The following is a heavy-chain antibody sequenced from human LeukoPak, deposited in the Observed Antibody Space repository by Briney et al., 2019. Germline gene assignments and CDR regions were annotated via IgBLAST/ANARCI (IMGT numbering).Heavy chain of an antibody. CDR1: GFTVSTYY. Sequence: GGSLRLSCAASGFTVSTYYMTWVRQAPGKGLECVSVIYSGGSTYYADSVKGRFTVSRDNSKNTLYLQMNSLRAEDTAVYYCAREGVGRWFDPWGQGTLVTVSS. CDR3: AREGVGRWFDP. D-gene: IGHD1-26*01. CDR2: IYSGGST. J-gene: IGHJ5*02. V-gene: IGHV3-53*01.